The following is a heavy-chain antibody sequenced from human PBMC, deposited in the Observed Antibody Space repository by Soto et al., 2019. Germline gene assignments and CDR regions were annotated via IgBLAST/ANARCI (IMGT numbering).Heavy chain of an antibody. Sequence: LRNAVYGGNMVDFVGRRIRKTKGKGLEWIGEINHSGSTNYNPSLKSRVTISVDTSKNQFSLKLSSVTAADTAVYYCAIVSPRYWGGGSCHPARDYWG. CDR3: AIVSPRYWGGGSCHPARDY. V-gene: IGHV4-34*01. CDR2: INHSGST. CDR1: GGNMVDFV. D-gene: IGHD2-15*01. J-gene: IGHJ4*01.